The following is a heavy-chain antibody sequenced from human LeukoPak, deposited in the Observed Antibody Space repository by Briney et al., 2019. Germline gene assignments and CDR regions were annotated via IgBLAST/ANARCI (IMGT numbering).Heavy chain of an antibody. V-gene: IGHV3-21*01. Sequence: GRSLRLSCAASGFTFSSYSMNWVRQAPGKGLEWVSSISSSSSYIYYADSVKGRFTISRDNSKNTLYLQMNSLRAEDTAVYYCARVRSGYSFFDYWGQGTLVTVSS. CDR1: GFTFSSYS. D-gene: IGHD3-3*01. J-gene: IGHJ4*02. CDR2: ISSSSSYI. CDR3: ARVRSGYSFFDY.